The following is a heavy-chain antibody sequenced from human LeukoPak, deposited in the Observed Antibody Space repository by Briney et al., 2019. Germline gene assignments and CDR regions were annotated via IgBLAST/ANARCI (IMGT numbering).Heavy chain of an antibody. V-gene: IGHV1-69*01. D-gene: IGHD6-19*01. Sequence: GSSVKVSFTASGGTFSSYAISWVRQAPGQGLEWMGGIIPIFGTANYAQKFQGRVTITADESTSTAYMELSSLRSEDTAVYYCARGSGIAVAGYYYYGMDVWGQGTTVTVSS. CDR1: GGTFSSYA. CDR3: ARGSGIAVAGYYYYGMDV. J-gene: IGHJ6*02. CDR2: IIPIFGTA.